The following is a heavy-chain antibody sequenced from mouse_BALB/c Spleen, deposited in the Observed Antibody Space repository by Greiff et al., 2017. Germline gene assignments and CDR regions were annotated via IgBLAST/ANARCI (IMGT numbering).Heavy chain of an antibody. Sequence: VKLVESGPGLVAPSQSLSITCTVSGFSLTSYGVNWVRQPPGKGLESLGMIWGDGSTDYNSALKSRLSISKDNSKSQVFLKMNSLQTDDTARYYCARDYYGSSHYYAMDYWGQGTSVTVSS. J-gene: IGHJ4*01. D-gene: IGHD1-1*01. CDR3: ARDYYGSSHYYAMDY. CDR1: GFSLTSYG. CDR2: IWGDGST. V-gene: IGHV2-6-7*01.